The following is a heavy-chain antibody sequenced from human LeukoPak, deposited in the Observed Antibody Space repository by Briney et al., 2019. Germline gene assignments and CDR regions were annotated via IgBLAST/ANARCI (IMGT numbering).Heavy chain of an antibody. Sequence: SETLSLTCTVSGGSISSYYWSWIRQPPGKGLEWIGYIYYSGSTNYNPSLKSRVTISVDTSKNQFSLKLSSVTAADTAVYYCARGSSGWHAAVDYWGQGTLVTVS. D-gene: IGHD6-19*01. V-gene: IGHV4-59*01. J-gene: IGHJ4*02. CDR3: ARGSSGWHAAVDY. CDR1: GGSISSYY. CDR2: IYYSGST.